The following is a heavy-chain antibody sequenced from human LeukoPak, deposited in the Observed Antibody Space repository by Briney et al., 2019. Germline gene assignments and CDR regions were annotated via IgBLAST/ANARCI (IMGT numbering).Heavy chain of an antibody. V-gene: IGHV3-30*02. J-gene: IGHJ4*02. Sequence: GGSLILSCAASGFTFSSSGMHWVRQAPGKGLEWVTFIRYDGSTKSYADSVKGRFAISRDNSKNTLYLQMNSLRAEDTAVYYCVKDRGGTYYFDFWGQGTPVTVSS. CDR1: GFTFSSSG. CDR2: IRYDGSTK. D-gene: IGHD1-26*01. CDR3: VKDRGGTYYFDF.